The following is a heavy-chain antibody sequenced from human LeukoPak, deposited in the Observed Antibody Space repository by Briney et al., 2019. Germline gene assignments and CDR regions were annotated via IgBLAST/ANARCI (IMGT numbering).Heavy chain of an antibody. CDR2: ISYDGSNK. CDR1: GFTFSSYA. V-gene: IGHV3-30-3*01. J-gene: IGHJ4*02. D-gene: IGHD5-18*01. CDR3: TSLHGGYSYGFY. Sequence: GGSLRLSCAASGFTFSSYAMHWVRRAPGKGLEWVAVISYDGSNKYYADSVKGRFTISRDNSKNTLYLQMNSLRAEDTAVYYCTSLHGGYSYGFYWGQGTLVTVSS.